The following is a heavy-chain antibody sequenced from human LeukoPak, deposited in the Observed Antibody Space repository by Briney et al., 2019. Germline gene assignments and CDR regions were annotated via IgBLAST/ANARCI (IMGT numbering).Heavy chain of an antibody. CDR2: INHSGST. CDR1: GGSFSGYY. V-gene: IGHV4-34*01. J-gene: IGHJ4*02. CDR3: DRAGQYYYDSAGYFPDY. D-gene: IGHD3-22*01. Sequence: PSETLSLTCAVYGGSFSGYYWSWIRQPPGKGREWMGEINHSGSTNYNPSLKSRVTISVDTYKNQFSLRLSSVTAADTAVYYCDRAGQYYYDSAGYFPDYWGQGTLVTVSS.